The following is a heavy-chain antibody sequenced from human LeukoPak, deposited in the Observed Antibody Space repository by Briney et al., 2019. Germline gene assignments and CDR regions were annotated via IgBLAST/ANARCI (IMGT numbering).Heavy chain of an antibody. D-gene: IGHD2-2*01. CDR2: IYTSGST. CDR3: ARDLIVVVPAAHDYYYYYYMDV. CDR1: GGSISSGSYY. J-gene: IGHJ6*03. V-gene: IGHV4-61*02. Sequence: PSETLSLTCTVPGGSISSGSYYWSWIRQPAGKGLEWIGRIYTSGSTNYNPSLKSRVTISVDTSKNQFSLKLSSVTAADTAVYYCARDLIVVVPAAHDYYYYYYMDVWGKGTTVTVSS.